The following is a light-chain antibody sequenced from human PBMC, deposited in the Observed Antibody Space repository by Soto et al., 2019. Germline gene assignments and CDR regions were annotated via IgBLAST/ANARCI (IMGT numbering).Light chain of an antibody. CDR2: AAS. V-gene: IGKV1-39*01. J-gene: IGKJ1*01. Sequence: DIQMTQSPSSLSSSVGDRVTITCRASQSVISYLNWYQQKPGKAPKLLIYAASSLQSGIPSRFSGSGSGTDFTLTISSLQPEYFATYYCQQSYSTPRTFGQGTKVEIK. CDR3: QQSYSTPRT. CDR1: QSVISY.